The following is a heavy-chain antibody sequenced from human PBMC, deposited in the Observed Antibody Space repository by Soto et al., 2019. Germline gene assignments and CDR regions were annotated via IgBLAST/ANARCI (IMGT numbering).Heavy chain of an antibody. CDR1: GFTFSNAW. V-gene: IGHV3-15*01. CDR2: IKSKTDGGTT. D-gene: IGHD2-15*01. CDR3: TASDIVGVVAATSAESFEH. J-gene: IGHJ1*01. Sequence: GGSLRLSCAASGFTFSNAWMSWVRQAPGKGLEWVGRIKSKTDGGTTDYAAPVKGRFTISRDDSKNTLYLQKNSLKTEDTAVYYGTASDIVGVVAATSAESFEHWGQGTLVTVSS.